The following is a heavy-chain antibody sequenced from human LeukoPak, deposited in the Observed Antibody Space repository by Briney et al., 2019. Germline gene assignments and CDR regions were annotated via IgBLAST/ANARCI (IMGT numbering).Heavy chain of an antibody. V-gene: IGHV3-30*02. CDR2: IRYDGSHK. Sequence: GGSLRLSCAASGFTFSSYGMHWVRQAPGKGLEWVAFIRYDGSHKYYADSVKGRFTISTDNAKNSLYLQMNSLRAEDTAVYYCASILLWFVYDYWGQGTLVTVSS. CDR3: ASILLWFVYDY. D-gene: IGHD3-10*01. J-gene: IGHJ4*02. CDR1: GFTFSSYG.